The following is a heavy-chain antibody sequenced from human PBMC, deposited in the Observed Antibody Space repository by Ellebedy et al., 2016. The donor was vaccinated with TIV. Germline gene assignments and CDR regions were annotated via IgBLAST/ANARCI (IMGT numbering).Heavy chain of an antibody. J-gene: IGHJ4*02. Sequence: PGGSLRLSCAASRFTFSSYWMHWVRQAPGKGLVWVSRIDSDGSSTTYVDSVKGRFTISRDNAKNTLYLQMNSLRAEDTDVYYCVTRITRNYWGQGTLVTVSS. CDR2: IDSDGSST. V-gene: IGHV3-74*01. CDR1: RFTFSSYW. D-gene: IGHD3-10*01. CDR3: VTRITRNY.